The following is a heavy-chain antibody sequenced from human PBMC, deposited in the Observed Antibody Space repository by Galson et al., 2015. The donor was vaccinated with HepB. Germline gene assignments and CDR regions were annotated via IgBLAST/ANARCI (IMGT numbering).Heavy chain of an antibody. CDR2: ISSSSSRT. CDR3: ARCRSLGNIEVFEH. CDR1: GFTFSSYD. D-gene: IGHD2-21*01. V-gene: IGHV3-48*02. J-gene: IGHJ4*02. Sequence: SLRLSCAASGFTFSSYDMNWVRQAPGKGLEWISYISSSSSRTEYADPVKGRFTISRDNAKNSLYLQMNSLRDEDTAVYYCARCRSLGNIEVFEHWGQGTLVTVSS.